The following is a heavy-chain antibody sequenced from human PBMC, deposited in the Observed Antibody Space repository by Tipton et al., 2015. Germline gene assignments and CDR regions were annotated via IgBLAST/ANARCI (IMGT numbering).Heavy chain of an antibody. CDR1: GGSISSEY. V-gene: IGHV4-59*01. CDR3: ARASRYNSGWYFQF. Sequence: TLSLTCTVSGGSISSEYWSWIRQPPGKGLEWIGYVFYTGSTYYNPSLESRVTISVDTFENQFSLKLSSVTAADTAVYYCARASRYNSGWYFQFWGQGTLVTVSS. CDR2: VFYTGST. J-gene: IGHJ4*02. D-gene: IGHD6-19*01.